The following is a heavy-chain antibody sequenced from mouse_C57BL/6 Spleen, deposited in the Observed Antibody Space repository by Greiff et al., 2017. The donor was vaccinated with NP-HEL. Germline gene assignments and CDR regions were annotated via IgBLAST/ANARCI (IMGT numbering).Heavy chain of an antibody. J-gene: IGHJ2*01. D-gene: IGHD1-1*01. V-gene: IGHV14-4*01. Sequence: VQLQQSGAELVRPGASVKLSCTASGFNIKDDYMHWVKQRPEQGLEWIGWIDPENGDTEYASKFQGKATITADTSSNTAYLQLSSLTSEDTAVYYCTTFAGSSPYYFDYWGQGTTLTVSS. CDR3: TTFAGSSPYYFDY. CDR2: IDPENGDT. CDR1: GFNIKDDY.